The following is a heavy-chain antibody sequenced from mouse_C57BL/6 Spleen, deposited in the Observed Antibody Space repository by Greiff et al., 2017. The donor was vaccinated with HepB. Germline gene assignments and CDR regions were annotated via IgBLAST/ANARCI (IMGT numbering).Heavy chain of an antibody. D-gene: IGHD2-4*01. V-gene: IGHV1-64*01. CDR3: ARDDYDYAMDY. CDR2: IHPNSGST. CDR1: GYTFTSYW. J-gene: IGHJ4*01. Sequence: QVQLKQSGAELVKPGASVKLSCKASGYTFTSYWMHWVKQRPGQGLEWIGMIHPNSGSTNYNEKFKSKATLTVDKSSSTAYMQLSSLTSEDSAVYYCARDDYDYAMDYWGQGTSVTVSS.